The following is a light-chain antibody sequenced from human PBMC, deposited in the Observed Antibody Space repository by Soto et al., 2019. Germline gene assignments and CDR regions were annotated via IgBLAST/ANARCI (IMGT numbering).Light chain of an antibody. Sequence: DIQMTQSPSTLSASVGDRVTITCRASQSISSWLAWYQQKPGKAPKLLIYKASSLESGVPSRFSGSGSGTEFTLTISSLQPDDFAIYYCQQYNSYLTFGQGTKVEIK. J-gene: IGKJ1*01. CDR3: QQYNSYLT. CDR1: QSISSW. V-gene: IGKV1-5*03. CDR2: KAS.